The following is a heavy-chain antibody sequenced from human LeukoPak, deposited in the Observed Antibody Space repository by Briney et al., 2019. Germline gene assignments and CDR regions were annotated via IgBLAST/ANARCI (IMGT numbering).Heavy chain of an antibody. CDR3: ARGHYRSSRGIAAADY. V-gene: IGHV1-8*01. J-gene: IGHJ4*02. CDR1: GYTFTSYD. CDR2: MNPNSGNT. D-gene: IGHD6-13*01. Sequence: ASVKVFCKASGYTFTSYDINWVRQADGQGLEWMGWMNPNSGNTGYAQKFQGRVTMNRNTYIRKAYMELSSLRSEDTAVYYCARGHYRSSRGIAAADYWGQGTLVTVSS.